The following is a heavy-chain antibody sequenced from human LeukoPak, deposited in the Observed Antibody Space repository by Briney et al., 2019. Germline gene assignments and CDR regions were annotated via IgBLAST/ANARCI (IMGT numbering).Heavy chain of an antibody. V-gene: IGHV1-2*02. Sequence: ASVEVSCKASGYTFTGYYMHWVRQAPGQGLEWKGSINPNSGGTNYAQKFQGRVTMTRDTSISTAYMELNRMTVADTAMSLCARAVCFRELPTDYRGPGTLVTVSS. CDR2: INPNSGGT. CDR1: GYTFTGYY. J-gene: IGHJ4*02. CDR3: ARAVCFRELPTDY. D-gene: IGHD3-10*01.